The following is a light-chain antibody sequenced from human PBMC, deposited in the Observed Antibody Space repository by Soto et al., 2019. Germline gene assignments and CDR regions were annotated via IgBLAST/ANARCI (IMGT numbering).Light chain of an antibody. J-gene: IGKJ1*01. Sequence: EIVLTQSPATLSVSPGERATLSCRASQSVSSNLAWYQQKPVQAPNLRIYDTTTRAAGIPARFSGSGSGTDFTLTISSLQSEDFAVYYCQQYNNWPRRCGQGTNVVIK. V-gene: IGKV3-15*01. CDR1: QSVSSN. CDR3: QQYNNWPRR. CDR2: DTT.